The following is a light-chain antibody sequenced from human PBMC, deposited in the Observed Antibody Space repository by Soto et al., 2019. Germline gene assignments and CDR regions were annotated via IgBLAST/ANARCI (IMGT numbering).Light chain of an antibody. Sequence: ERVMTQSPATLSVSPGERATLSCMASQSISNHLAWYQQKPGQAPRLLSYGASTRAAGVPARFSRSGSGTEFTLTISSLQSEYFAFYSGQQDNNWPLTFGGGTKVEIK. CDR1: QSISNH. CDR2: GAS. CDR3: QQDNNWPLT. V-gene: IGKV3-15*01. J-gene: IGKJ4*01.